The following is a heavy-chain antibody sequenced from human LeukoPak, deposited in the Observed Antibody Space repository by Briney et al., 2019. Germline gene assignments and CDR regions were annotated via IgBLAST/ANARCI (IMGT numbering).Heavy chain of an antibody. V-gene: IGHV1-18*01. CDR1: GCTFTSYG. CDR2: ISAYDGNT. Sequence: ASVKVSCKASGCTFTSYGISWVRQAPGQGLEWMGWISAYDGNTNYAQKLQGRVTMTTDTSTSTAYMELGSLRSDGTAVYYCARDGPLVVRYYYYYGMDVWGQGTTVTVSS. D-gene: IGHD2-21*01. CDR3: ARDGPLVVRYYYYYGMDV. J-gene: IGHJ6*02.